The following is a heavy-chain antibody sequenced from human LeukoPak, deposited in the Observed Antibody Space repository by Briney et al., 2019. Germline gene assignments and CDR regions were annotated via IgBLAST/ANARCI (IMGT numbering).Heavy chain of an antibody. CDR3: SVWFGEFAH. V-gene: IGHV1-2*02. Sequence: ASVKVSCKASGYTFTSYGISRVRQAPGQGLEWMGWINPNSGGTNYAQRFQGMVTMTRDTSISTAYMDLGSLKSDDTATYFCSVWFGEFAHWGQGTLVTVSS. CDR2: INPNSGGT. D-gene: IGHD3-10*01. J-gene: IGHJ4*02. CDR1: GYTFTSYG.